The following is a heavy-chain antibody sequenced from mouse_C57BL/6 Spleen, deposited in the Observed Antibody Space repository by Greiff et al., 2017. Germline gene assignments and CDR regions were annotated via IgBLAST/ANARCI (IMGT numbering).Heavy chain of an antibody. Sequence: QVTLKECGPGILQPSQTLSLTCSFSGFSLSTFGMGVGWIRQPSGKGLEWLAHIGGGDDKYSNPALKSGTTISKDTSKNQVFLKFANVDTADTATYSCARVTTVVDYCGQGTTLTVSS. CDR3: ARVTTVVDY. CDR1: GFSLSTFGMG. CDR2: IGGGDDK. D-gene: IGHD1-1*01. J-gene: IGHJ2*01. V-gene: IGHV8-8*01.